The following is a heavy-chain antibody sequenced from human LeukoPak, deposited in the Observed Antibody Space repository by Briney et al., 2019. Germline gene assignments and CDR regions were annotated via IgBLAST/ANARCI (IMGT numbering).Heavy chain of an antibody. V-gene: IGHV1-69*13. J-gene: IGHJ4*02. CDR3: ARDGYSSSSFTPFDY. CDR1: GGTFSSYA. CDR2: IIPISGTA. D-gene: IGHD6-6*01. Sequence: GASVKVSCKASGGTFSSYAISWVRQAPGQGLEWMGGIIPISGTANYAQKFQGRVTITADESTSTAYMELSSLRSEDTAVYYRARDGYSSSSFTPFDYWGQGTLVTVSS.